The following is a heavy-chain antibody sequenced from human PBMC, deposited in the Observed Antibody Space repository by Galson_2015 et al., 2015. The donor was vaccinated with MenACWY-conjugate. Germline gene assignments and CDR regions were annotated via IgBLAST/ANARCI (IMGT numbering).Heavy chain of an antibody. CDR3: ARTDYDTRGYYRLYWYFDL. J-gene: IGHJ2*01. Sequence: CAISGDSVSSNSAAWNWIRQSPSRGLEWLGRTYYRSKWYNDYAGSVKSRITINPDTSKNQFSLQLNSVTPEDTAAYYCARTDYDTRGYYRLYWYFDLWGRGTLVTVSS. V-gene: IGHV6-1*01. CDR1: GDSVSSNSAA. D-gene: IGHD3-22*01. CDR2: TYYRSKWYN.